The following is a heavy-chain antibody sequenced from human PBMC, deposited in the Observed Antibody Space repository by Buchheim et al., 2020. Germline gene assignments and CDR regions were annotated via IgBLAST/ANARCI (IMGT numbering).Heavy chain of an antibody. D-gene: IGHD6-13*01. Sequence: EVQLVESGGGLVQRGGSLSLSCAGSGFIFSSYSMSWVRQAPGKGLEWLAYTTRSSDTIYYADSVRGRFTISRDNARNSLFLQMNSLRAEDTAVYYCARVVERQQLEGGTDYWGQGTL. CDR2: TTRSSDTI. V-gene: IGHV3-48*01. CDR3: ARVVERQQLEGGTDY. J-gene: IGHJ4*02. CDR1: GFIFSSYS.